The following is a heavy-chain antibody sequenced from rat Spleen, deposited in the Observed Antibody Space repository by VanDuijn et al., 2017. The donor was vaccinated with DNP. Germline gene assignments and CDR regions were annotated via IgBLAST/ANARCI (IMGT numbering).Heavy chain of an antibody. CDR3: TTDCERGY. Sequence: EVQLVESGGGLVQPGRSLKVSCVASGFSFSNYDMAWVRQAPTKGLEWVASLSPSGGSTSYRDSVKGRFTISRDNAKSTLYLQMDSLRSEDTATYYCTTDCERGYWGRGTLVTVSS. CDR2: LSPSGGST. CDR1: GFSFSNYD. V-gene: IGHV5-27*01. J-gene: IGHJ3*01. D-gene: IGHD1-11*01.